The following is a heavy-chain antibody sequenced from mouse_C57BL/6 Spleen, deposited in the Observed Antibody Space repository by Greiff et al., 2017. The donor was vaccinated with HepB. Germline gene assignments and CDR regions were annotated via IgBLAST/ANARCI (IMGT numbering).Heavy chain of an antibody. D-gene: IGHD2-4*01. CDR2: IYPGSGSN. CDR1: GYTFTSYW. V-gene: IGHV1-55*01. J-gene: IGHJ4*01. CDR3: ARSNYDYDVGDAMDY. Sequence: VQLQQPGAELVKPGASVKMSCKASGYTFTSYWITWVKQRPGQGLEWIGDIYPGSGSNNYNEKFKNKATLTVDTASSPAYMQLSSLTSEDSAVYYCARSNYDYDVGDAMDYWGQGPSVTVSS.